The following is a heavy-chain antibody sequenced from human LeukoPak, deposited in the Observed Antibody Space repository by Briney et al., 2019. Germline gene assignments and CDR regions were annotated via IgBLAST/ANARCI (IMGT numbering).Heavy chain of an antibody. CDR3: ARVLHYGMDV. CDR1: GGSVSSANSY. CDR2: IYYSGST. J-gene: IGHJ6*02. V-gene: IGHV4-61*01. Sequence: SETLSLTCTVSGGSVSSANSYWTWIRQPPGKGLEWIDYIYYSGSTTYNPSLKSRVTISLDTSKNQFSLRLTSVTAADTAVYYCARVLHYGMDVWGQGTTVTVSS.